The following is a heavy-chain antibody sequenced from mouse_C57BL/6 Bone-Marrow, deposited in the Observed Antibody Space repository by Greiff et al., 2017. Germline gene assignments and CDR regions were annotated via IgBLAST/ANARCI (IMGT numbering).Heavy chain of an antibody. V-gene: IGHV1-78*01. CDR1: GYTFTDHT. CDR2: IYPRDGST. J-gene: IGHJ3*01. D-gene: IGHD1-1*01. Sequence: VQLQQSDAELVKPGASVKISCEVSGYTFTDHTIHWMRQRPEQGLEWIGYIYPRDGSTKYNEKFKGKSTLTADKSSSTAYMQLNSLTSEDSAVYFCARRGALRSWFAYWGQGTRVTVSA. CDR3: ARRGALRSWFAY.